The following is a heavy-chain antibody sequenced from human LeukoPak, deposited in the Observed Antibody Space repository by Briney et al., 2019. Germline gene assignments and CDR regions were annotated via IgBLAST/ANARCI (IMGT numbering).Heavy chain of an antibody. Sequence: ASVKVSCKLSGYTLTELSMHWVRQAPGKGLEWMGGFDPEDGETIYAQKFQGRVTMTEDTSTDTAYMELSSLRSEDTAVYYCATSLVDCSGGSCYGNWFDPWGQGTLVTVSS. CDR1: GYTLTELS. CDR3: ATSLVDCSGGSCYGNWFDP. D-gene: IGHD2-15*01. V-gene: IGHV1-24*01. CDR2: FDPEDGET. J-gene: IGHJ5*02.